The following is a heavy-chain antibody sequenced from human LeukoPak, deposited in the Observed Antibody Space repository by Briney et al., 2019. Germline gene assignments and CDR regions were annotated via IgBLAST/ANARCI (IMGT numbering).Heavy chain of an antibody. CDR1: GGSFSGYY. V-gene: IGHV4-34*01. Sequence: SETLSLTCAVYGGSFSGYYWSWIRQPPGKGLEWIGEINHSGSTNYNPSLKSRVTISVDTSKNQFSLKLSSVTAADTAVYYCARGYCRSTSCYFSFDYWGQGTLVTVSS. CDR3: ARGYCRSTSCYFSFDY. D-gene: IGHD2-2*01. CDR2: INHSGST. J-gene: IGHJ4*02.